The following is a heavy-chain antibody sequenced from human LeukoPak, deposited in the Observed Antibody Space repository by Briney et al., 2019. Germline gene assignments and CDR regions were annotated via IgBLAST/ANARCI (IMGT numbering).Heavy chain of an antibody. CDR1: GFTVSSNY. V-gene: IGHV3-66*02. CDR3: ARDSSGYDAFDI. J-gene: IGHJ3*02. Sequence: SGGSLRLSCAASGFTVSSNYMSWVRQAPGKGLEWVSVIYSGGSTYYADSVKGRFTISRDNSKNTLYFQMNSLRAEDTAVYYCARDSSGYDAFDIWGQGTMVTVSS. CDR2: IYSGGST. D-gene: IGHD3-22*01.